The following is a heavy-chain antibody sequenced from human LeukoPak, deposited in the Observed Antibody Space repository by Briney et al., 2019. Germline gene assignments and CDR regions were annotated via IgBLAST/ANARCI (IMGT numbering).Heavy chain of an antibody. CDR3: ARDQVSLRFQFDP. V-gene: IGHV4-34*01. CDR1: GGSFSGYY. Sequence: SETLSLTCAVYGGSFSGYYWSWIRQPPGKGLEWIGEINHSGSTNYNPSLKSRVTISVDTSKNQFSLKLSSVTAADTAVYYCARDQVSLRFQFDPWGQGTLVTVSS. D-gene: IGHD3-3*01. J-gene: IGHJ5*02. CDR2: INHSGST.